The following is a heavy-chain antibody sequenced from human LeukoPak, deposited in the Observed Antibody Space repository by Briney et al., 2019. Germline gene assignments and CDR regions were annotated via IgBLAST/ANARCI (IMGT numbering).Heavy chain of an antibody. Sequence: ASVKVSCKVSGYTLTGLSMHWVRQAPGKGLEWMGGFDPEDGETIYAQKFQGRVTMTEDTSTDTAYMELSSLRSEDTAVYYCATPPLYCTNGVCSFDYWGQGTLVTVSS. CDR3: ATPPLYCTNGVCSFDY. CDR1: GYTLTGLS. J-gene: IGHJ4*02. V-gene: IGHV1-24*01. D-gene: IGHD2-8*01. CDR2: FDPEDGET.